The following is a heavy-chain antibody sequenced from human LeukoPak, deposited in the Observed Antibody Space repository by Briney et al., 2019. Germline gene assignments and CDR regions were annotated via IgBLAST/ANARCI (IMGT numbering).Heavy chain of an antibody. J-gene: IGHJ6*03. CDR2: IYYSGST. Sequence: SETLSLTCTVSGASISSSTDYWGWIRQPPGKGLEWIANIYYSGSTYYNPSLKSRVTISVDTSKNQFSLKLSSVTAADTAVYYCARRGIVAAAGTGGGFRRNYYYYYMDVWGKGTTVTVSS. CDR3: ARRGIVAAAGTGGGFRRNYYYYYMDV. D-gene: IGHD6-13*01. CDR1: GASISSSTDY. V-gene: IGHV4-39*07.